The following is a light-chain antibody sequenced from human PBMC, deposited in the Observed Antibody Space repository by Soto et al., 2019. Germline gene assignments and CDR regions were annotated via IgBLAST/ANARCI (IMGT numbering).Light chain of an antibody. CDR1: QTVRNNY. Sequence: EFVLTQSPGTLSLSPGERATLSCRASQTVRNNYLAWYQQKPGQAPRLLIYDASSRATGIPDRFSGGGSGTEFTLTISRLEPEDFAVYYCQQYGTSPPGTFGQGTKVDIK. J-gene: IGKJ1*01. CDR3: QQYGTSPPGT. V-gene: IGKV3-20*01. CDR2: DAS.